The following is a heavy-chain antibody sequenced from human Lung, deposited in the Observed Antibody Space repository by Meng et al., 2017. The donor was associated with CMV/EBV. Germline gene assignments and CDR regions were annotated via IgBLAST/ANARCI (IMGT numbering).Heavy chain of an antibody. CDR2: IYYSGST. CDR1: GGSISSYY. J-gene: IGHJ6*02. D-gene: IGHD3-22*01. Sequence: SETLSLXCTVSGGSISSYYWSWIRQPPGKGLERIGYIYYSGSTNYNPSLKSRVTISVDTSKNQFSLKLSSVTAADTAVYYCASVTGSSDSSGYYYYYGMDVWGQGXTVTVSS. CDR3: ASVTGSSDSSGYYYYYGMDV. V-gene: IGHV4-59*01.